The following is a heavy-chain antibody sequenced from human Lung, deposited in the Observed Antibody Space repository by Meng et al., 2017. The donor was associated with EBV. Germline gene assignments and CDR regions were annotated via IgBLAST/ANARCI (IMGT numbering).Heavy chain of an antibody. CDR3: AKPRANYWQEPADS. V-gene: IGHV3-30*18. CDR2: ISFDGSNQ. Sequence: QVQLVESGGGVVQPGRSLRLSCSASGFIFRNYGMHWVRQAPGKGLDWVAIISFDGSNQYYSDSVEGRFTISRDDSTNTVYLEMNSLRIEDTAMYYCAKPRANYWQEPADSWGQGPLVTVAS. J-gene: IGHJ4*02. D-gene: IGHD1-14*01. CDR1: GFIFRNYG.